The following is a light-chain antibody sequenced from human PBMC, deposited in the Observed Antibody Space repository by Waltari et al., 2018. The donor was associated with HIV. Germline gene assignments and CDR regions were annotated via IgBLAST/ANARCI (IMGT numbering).Light chain of an antibody. Sequence: SYELTQPPSVSVSPGQTARITCSGDTLPKKYAHWYQQKSGQAPVLVIYEDIKRPPGIPEGFSGSSSGTVAILTISGAQVEDEADYYCYSTESSGTHRVFGGGTKLTVL. CDR2: EDI. J-gene: IGLJ3*02. CDR3: YSTESSGTHRV. CDR1: TLPKKY. V-gene: IGLV3-10*01.